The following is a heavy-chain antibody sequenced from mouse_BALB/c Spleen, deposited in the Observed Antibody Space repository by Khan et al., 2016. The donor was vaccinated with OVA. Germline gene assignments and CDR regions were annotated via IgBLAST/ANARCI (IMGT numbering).Heavy chain of an antibody. CDR1: GYSITSGYG. D-gene: IGHD1-2*01. Sequence: EVQLQESGPGLVKPSQSLSLTCTVTGYSITSGYGWNWIRQFPGNKLEWMGYISYSGSTNYNPSLTSRISITRATSKNQFFLQLNSGTTEDTATYYCARTARIKYWGQGTTLTVSS. V-gene: IGHV3-2*02. CDR3: ARTARIKY. J-gene: IGHJ2*01. CDR2: ISYSGST.